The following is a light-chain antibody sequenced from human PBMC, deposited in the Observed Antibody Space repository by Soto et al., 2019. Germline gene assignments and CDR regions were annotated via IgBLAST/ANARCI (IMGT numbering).Light chain of an antibody. CDR1: SNNVGDYNY. V-gene: IGLV2-14*01. J-gene: IGLJ2*01. CDR2: GVS. CDR3: SSYSSTSTLVL. Sequence: QSALTQPASVSGSPGQSITLSCTGTSNNVGDYNYVSWYRQRPGKAPKLMIYGVSNRPSGVSNRFSGSKSGNTASLTISGLDAEDEADYYCSSYSSTSTLVLFGGGTKVTVL.